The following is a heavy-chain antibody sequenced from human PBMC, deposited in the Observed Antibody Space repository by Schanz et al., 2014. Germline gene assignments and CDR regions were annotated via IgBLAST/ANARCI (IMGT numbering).Heavy chain of an antibody. CDR2: ISGRDGST. CDR3: ARVKYCTITRCYRTETEGIYYMDV. D-gene: IGHD2-2*01. Sequence: EVQLVESGGGLVQPGGSLRLSCAASGFTFSSYAMTWVRQAPGMGLEWVSAISGRDGSTYYADSVRGRFTISRDNSKNTLYLQMNSLRPEDTAVYYCARVKYCTITRCYRTETEGIYYMDVWGKGTTVTVSS. CDR1: GFTFSSYA. V-gene: IGHV3-23*04. J-gene: IGHJ6*03.